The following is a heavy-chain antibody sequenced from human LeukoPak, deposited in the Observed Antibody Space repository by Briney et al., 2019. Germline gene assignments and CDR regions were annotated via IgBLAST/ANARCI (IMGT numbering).Heavy chain of an antibody. J-gene: IGHJ6*03. V-gene: IGHV1-46*01. CDR3: ARDSTLQQLVHYYMDV. CDR2: INPSGGST. Sequence: GASVKVSCNASGYTFTSYYMHWVRQAPGQGLEWMGIINPSGGSTSYAQKFQGRVTMTRDTSTSTVYMELSSLRSEDTAVYYCARDSTLQQLVHYYMDVWGKGTTVTISS. D-gene: IGHD6-13*01. CDR1: GYTFTSYY.